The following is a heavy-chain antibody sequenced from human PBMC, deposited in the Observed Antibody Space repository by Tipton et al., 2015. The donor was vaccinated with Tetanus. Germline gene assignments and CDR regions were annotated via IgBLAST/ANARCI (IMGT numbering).Heavy chain of an antibody. Sequence: SLRLSCAASGFIFSSYGIHWVRQAPGKGLEWVAVSWYDGTDKYYADSVKGRFTISRDNSKNPLYLQMNSLRADATAVYYCAREADCSGGSCFSGDFDNWGQGTQVAVSS. V-gene: IGHV3-33*01. CDR3: AREADCSGGSCFSGDFDN. CDR2: SWYDGTDK. J-gene: IGHJ4*02. CDR1: GFIFSSYG. D-gene: IGHD2-15*01.